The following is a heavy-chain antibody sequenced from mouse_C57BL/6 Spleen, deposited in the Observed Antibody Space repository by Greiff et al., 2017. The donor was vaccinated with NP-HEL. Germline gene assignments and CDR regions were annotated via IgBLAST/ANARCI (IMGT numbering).Heavy chain of an antibody. CDR1: GFTFSDYG. V-gene: IGHV5-17*01. CDR3: ARDYDYPHSYFDV. Sequence: EVMLVDSGGGLVKPGGSLKLSCAASGFTFSDYGMHWVRQAPEKGLEWVAYISSGSSTIYYADTVKGRFTISRDNAKNTLFLQMTSLRSEDTAMYYCARDYDYPHSYFDVWGTGTTVTVSS. CDR2: ISSGSSTI. D-gene: IGHD2-4*01. J-gene: IGHJ1*03.